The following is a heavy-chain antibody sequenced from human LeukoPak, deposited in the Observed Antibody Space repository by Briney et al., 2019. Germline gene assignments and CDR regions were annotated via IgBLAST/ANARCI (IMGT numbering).Heavy chain of an antibody. CDR3: ARQWGRLGFDY. Sequence: PSETLSLTCSVSGASISSGSNYWGWIRQPPGKTLEWIGSIYSSGSTYYNPSLKSRVIIIIDTPKNHLSLTLSSVTAADTAVFYCARQWGRLGFDYWGQGILVTVSS. CDR2: IYSSGST. J-gene: IGHJ4*02. V-gene: IGHV4-39*01. CDR1: GASISSGSNY. D-gene: IGHD3-9*01.